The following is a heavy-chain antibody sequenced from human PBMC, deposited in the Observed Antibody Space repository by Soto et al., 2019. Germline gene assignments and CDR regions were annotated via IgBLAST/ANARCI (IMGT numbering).Heavy chain of an antibody. V-gene: IGHV3-74*01. D-gene: IGHD3-10*01. CDR3: ARGGFSGSGSYIQGDY. CDR2: IKSDGSSI. Sequence: EVQLVESGGGLVQPGGSLRLSCAASGFTFSNYWMHWVRQAPGKGLVWVSRIKSDGSSISYADSVKGRFTISRDNARNTLYLQMNSLRAEDTAVYYCARGGFSGSGSYIQGDYWGQGTLVTDSS. CDR1: GFTFSNYW. J-gene: IGHJ4*02.